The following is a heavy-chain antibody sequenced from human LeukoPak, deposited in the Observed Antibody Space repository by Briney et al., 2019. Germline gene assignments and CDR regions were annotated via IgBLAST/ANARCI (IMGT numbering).Heavy chain of an antibody. D-gene: IGHD1-26*01. Sequence: GGSPRLSCAASGFTFSDHYMDWVRQAPGKGLEWVGRTRNKASSYTTAYAASVKGRFTLSRDDSKNSLYLQMNSLKTEDTAVYYCARDSGSYYIDYWGQGTLVTASS. CDR1: GFTFSDHY. V-gene: IGHV3-72*01. CDR3: ARDSGSYYIDY. J-gene: IGHJ4*02. CDR2: TRNKASSYTT.